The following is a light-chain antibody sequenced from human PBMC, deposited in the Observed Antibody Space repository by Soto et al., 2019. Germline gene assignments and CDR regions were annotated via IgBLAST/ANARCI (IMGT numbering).Light chain of an antibody. CDR3: MQAVQTPWT. CDR2: MGS. Sequence: EIVMTQSPLSLPVTPREPASISCRSSQSLLHSNGFNYLDWYLQKPGQSPQLLIYMGSNRASGVPHRFSGSGSGTDFTLKISRVEAEDVGVYYCMQAVQTPWTFGQGTKVEFK. J-gene: IGKJ1*01. V-gene: IGKV2-28*01. CDR1: QSLLHSNGFNY.